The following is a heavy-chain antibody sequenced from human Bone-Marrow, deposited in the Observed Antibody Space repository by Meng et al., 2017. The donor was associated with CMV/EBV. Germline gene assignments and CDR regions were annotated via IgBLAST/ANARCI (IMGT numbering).Heavy chain of an antibody. J-gene: IGHJ4*02. CDR2: INHSGST. CDR3: ARGRRLSLGATIYYFDY. Sequence: SETLSLTCAVYGGSFSGYYWSWIRQPPGKGLEWIGEINHSGSTNYNPSLKSRVTISVDTSKNQFSLKLSSVTAADTAVYYCARGRRLSLGATIYYFDYWGRGTLVTVSS. V-gene: IGHV4-34*01. CDR1: GGSFSGYY. D-gene: IGHD5-12*01.